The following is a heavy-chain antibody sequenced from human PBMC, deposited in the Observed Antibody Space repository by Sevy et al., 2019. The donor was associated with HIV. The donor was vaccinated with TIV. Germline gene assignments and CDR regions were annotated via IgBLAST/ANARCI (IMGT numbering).Heavy chain of an antibody. D-gene: IGHD3-10*01. CDR1: GGTFSSYA. J-gene: IGHJ4*02. V-gene: IGHV1-69*06. CDR3: ARAIPGYYYGSGSYYNLDY. Sequence: ASLKVSCKASGGTFSSYAISWVRQAPGQGLEWMGGIIPIFGTANYAQKFQGRVTITADKSTSTAYMELSSLRSEDTAVYYCARAIPGYYYGSGSYYNLDYWGQGTLVTVSS. CDR2: IIPIFGTA.